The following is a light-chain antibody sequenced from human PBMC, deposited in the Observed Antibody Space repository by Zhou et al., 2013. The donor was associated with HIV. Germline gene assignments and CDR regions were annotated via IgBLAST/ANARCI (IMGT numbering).Light chain of an antibody. CDR1: SSDVGGYNY. CDR2: EVS. Sequence: QSALTQPRSASGSPGQSVTISCTGTSSDVGGYNYVSWYQQHPGKAPKLILYEVSKRPSGVPDRFSGSKSGNTASLTVSGLQAEDESDYYCGSYAGSSIWIFGGGTKLTVL. CDR3: GSYAGSSIWI. V-gene: IGLV2-8*01. J-gene: IGLJ2*01.